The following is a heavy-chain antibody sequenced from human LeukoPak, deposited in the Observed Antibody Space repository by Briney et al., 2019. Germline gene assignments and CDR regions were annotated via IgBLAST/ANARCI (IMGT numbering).Heavy chain of an antibody. V-gene: IGHV3-48*01. CDR2: ISSSGSTI. J-gene: IGHJ4*02. CDR3: ARDLNTYYDFWSGNTYDY. Sequence: GGSLRLSCAASGFTFSRFSMNWVRQAPGKGLEWVSYISSSGSTIYYADSVKGRFTISRDNAKNSLYLQMNSLRAEDTAVYYCARDLNTYYDFWSGNTYDYWGQGTLVTASS. CDR1: GFTFSRFS. D-gene: IGHD3-3*01.